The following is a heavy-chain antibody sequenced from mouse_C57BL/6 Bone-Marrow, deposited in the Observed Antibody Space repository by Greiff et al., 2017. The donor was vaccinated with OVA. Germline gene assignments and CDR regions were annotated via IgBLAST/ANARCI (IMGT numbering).Heavy chain of an antibody. Sequence: EVQLQQSGAELVKPGASVKLSCTASGFNIKDYYMHWVKQRTEQGLEWIGRIDPEAGETKYAPKFQGKATITADTSSNTAYLQLSSLTSEDTAVYYCARPMMRYALDYWGQGTSVTVSS. CDR2: IDPEAGET. D-gene: IGHD2-3*01. J-gene: IGHJ4*01. V-gene: IGHV14-2*01. CDR1: GFNIKDYY. CDR3: ARPMMRYALDY.